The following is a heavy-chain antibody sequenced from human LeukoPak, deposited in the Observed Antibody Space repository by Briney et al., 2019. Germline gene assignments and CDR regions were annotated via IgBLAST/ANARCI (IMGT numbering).Heavy chain of an antibody. J-gene: IGHJ6*02. CDR1: GGSISSYY. Sequence: SETLSLTCTVSGGSISSYYWSWIRQPPGKGLEYIGYIYYSGTTNYNPSLKSRVTISVDTSKNQFSLKLSSVTAADTAVYYCARVGGTNYYYYGMDVWGQGTTVTVSS. CDR3: ARVGGTNYYYYGMDV. CDR2: IYYSGTT. D-gene: IGHD1-1*01. V-gene: IGHV4-59*01.